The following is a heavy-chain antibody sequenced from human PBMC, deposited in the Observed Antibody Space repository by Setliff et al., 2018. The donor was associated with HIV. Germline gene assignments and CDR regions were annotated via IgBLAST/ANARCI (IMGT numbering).Heavy chain of an antibody. V-gene: IGHV1-69*05. J-gene: IGHJ5*02. CDR1: GGTFSSYA. CDR2: IIPIFGTA. CDR3: AREGRRGRVAVARYNWFDP. D-gene: IGHD6-19*01. Sequence: SVKVSCKASGGTFSSYAISWVRQAPGQGLEWMGGIIPIFGTANYAQKFQGRVTITTDESTSTAYMELSSLRSEDTAVYYCAREGRRGRVAVARYNWFDPWGQGTLVTVSS.